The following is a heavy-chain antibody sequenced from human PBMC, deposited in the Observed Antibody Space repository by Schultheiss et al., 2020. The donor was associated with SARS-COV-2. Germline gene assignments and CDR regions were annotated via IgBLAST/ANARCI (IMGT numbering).Heavy chain of an antibody. D-gene: IGHD1-26*01. Sequence: GGSLRLSCAASGFTFSSYGMHWVRQAPGKGLEWVAVIWYDGSNKYYADSVKGRFTISRDNSKNTLYLQMNSLRAEDTAVYYCAREEGGTGFDYWGQGTLVTVLL. CDR3: AREEGGTGFDY. CDR1: GFTFSSYG. CDR2: IWYDGSNK. V-gene: IGHV3-33*01. J-gene: IGHJ4*02.